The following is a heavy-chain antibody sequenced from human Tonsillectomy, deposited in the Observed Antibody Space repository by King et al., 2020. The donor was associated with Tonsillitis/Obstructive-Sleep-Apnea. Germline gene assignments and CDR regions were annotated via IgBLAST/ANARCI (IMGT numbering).Heavy chain of an antibody. CDR2: IYYSGST. V-gene: IGHV4-39*01. CDR3: ARQRAIEGVPATPTRYFDC. J-gene: IGHJ4*02. Sequence: QLQESGPGLVKPSETLSLTCTVSGGSISGSSDYWGWIRQPPGKGLEWIGSIYYSGSTYYSPSLKSRVTIFVETSKNQFSLRLTSVTAADTAVYYCARQRAIEGVPATPTRYFDCWGQGTLVTVSS. CDR1: GGSISGSSDY. D-gene: IGHD2-2*01.